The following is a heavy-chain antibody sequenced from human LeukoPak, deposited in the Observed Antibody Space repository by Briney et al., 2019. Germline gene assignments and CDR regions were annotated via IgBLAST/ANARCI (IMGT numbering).Heavy chain of an antibody. J-gene: IGHJ6*03. CDR3: ASQDTAMVNSYYYYYMDV. V-gene: IGHV1-2*02. D-gene: IGHD5-18*01. CDR2: INPNSGGT. CDR1: GYTFTGYY. Sequence: ASVKVSCKASGYTFTGYYMHWVRQAPGQGLEWMGWINPNSGGTNYAQKFQGRVTMTRDTSISTAYMELSRLRSDDTAVYYCASQDTAMVNSYYYYYMDVWGKGTTVTVSS.